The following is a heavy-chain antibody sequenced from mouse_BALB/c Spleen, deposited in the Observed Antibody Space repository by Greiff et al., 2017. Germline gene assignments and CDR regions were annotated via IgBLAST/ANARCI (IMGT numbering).Heavy chain of an antibody. CDR3: ARQMGYFDY. V-gene: IGHV14-3*02. CDR2: IDPANGNT. CDR1: GFNIKDTY. Sequence: EVMLVESGAELVKPGASVKLSCTASGFNIKDTYMHWVKQRPEQGLEWIGRIDPANGNTKYDPKFQGKATITADTSSNTAYLQLSSLTSEDTAVYYCARQMGYFDYWGQGTTLTVSS. J-gene: IGHJ2*01.